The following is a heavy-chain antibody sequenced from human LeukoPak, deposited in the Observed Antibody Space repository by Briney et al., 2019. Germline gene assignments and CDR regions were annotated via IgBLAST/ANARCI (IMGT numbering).Heavy chain of an antibody. CDR2: INPNSGGT. CDR3: ARSSSGWSYFDY. Sequence: ASVTVSCKASGYTFTGYYMHWVRQAPGQGLEWMGWINPNSGGTNYAQKFQGRVTMTRDTSIGTAYMELSRLRSDDTAVYYCARSSSGWSYFDYWGQGTLVTVSS. V-gene: IGHV1-2*02. CDR1: GYTFTGYY. J-gene: IGHJ4*02. D-gene: IGHD6-19*01.